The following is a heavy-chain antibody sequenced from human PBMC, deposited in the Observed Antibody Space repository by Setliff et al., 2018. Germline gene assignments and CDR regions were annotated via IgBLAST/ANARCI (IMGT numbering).Heavy chain of an antibody. J-gene: IGHJ6*03. CDR2: TIPSFGST. V-gene: IGHV1-69*13. CDR3: AREVGVAVTTTNYHYYMDV. D-gene: IGHD4-17*01. Sequence: SVKVSCKASGGTFRSYGIGWVRQAPGQGLEWMGGTIPSFGSTNYAQKFQGRITISADESTTTAYMELSSLRSEDTAVYYCAREVGVAVTTTNYHYYMDVWGKGTTVTVSS. CDR1: GGTFRSYG.